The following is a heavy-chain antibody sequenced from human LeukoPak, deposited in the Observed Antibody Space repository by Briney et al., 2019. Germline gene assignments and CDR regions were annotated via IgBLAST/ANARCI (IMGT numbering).Heavy chain of an antibody. D-gene: IGHD5-18*01. CDR1: GFTFSSYE. Sequence: RGSLRLSCAASGFTFSSYEMNWVRQAPGKGLGWVSYISSSGSTIYYADSVKGRFTISRDNAKNSLYLQMNSLRAEDTAVYYCAREDTAMGNYYYYGMDVWGQGTTVTVSS. CDR2: ISSSGSTI. CDR3: AREDTAMGNYYYYGMDV. J-gene: IGHJ6*02. V-gene: IGHV3-48*03.